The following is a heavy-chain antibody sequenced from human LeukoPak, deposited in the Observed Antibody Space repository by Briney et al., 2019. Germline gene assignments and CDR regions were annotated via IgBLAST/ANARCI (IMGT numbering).Heavy chain of an antibody. V-gene: IGHV4-34*01. D-gene: IGHD2-15*01. CDR1: GGSFSGYY. CDR2: INHSGST. Sequence: SETLSLTCAVYGGSFSGYYWSWIRQPPGKGLEWIGEINHSGSTNYNPSLKSRVTISVDTSKNQFSLKLSSVTAADTAVYYCARGVYCSGGSCYGTALSYFGYWGQGTLVTVSS. CDR3: ARGVYCSGGSCYGTALSYFGY. J-gene: IGHJ4*02.